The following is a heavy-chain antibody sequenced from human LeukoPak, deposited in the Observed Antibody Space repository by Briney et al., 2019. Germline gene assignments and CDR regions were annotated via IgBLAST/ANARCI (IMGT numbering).Heavy chain of an antibody. D-gene: IGHD4-17*01. Sequence: PGGSLRLSYEASGFTLNKYWMHWVRQAPGKGLVWVSRITGDGSDIAYADSVKGRFTVSRDDAKNTLFLQMTSLRVEDTAIYYCARDAYTTTSNWLDPWGQGTLVTVSS. CDR1: GFTLNKYW. V-gene: IGHV3-74*01. CDR3: ARDAYTTTSNWLDP. CDR2: ITGDGSDI. J-gene: IGHJ5*02.